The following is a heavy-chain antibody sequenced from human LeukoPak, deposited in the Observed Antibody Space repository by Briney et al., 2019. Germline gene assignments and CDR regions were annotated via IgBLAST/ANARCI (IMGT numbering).Heavy chain of an antibody. CDR2: IIPIFGTA. D-gene: IGHD2-2*01. J-gene: IGHJ6*04. V-gene: IGHV1-69*06. CDR3: ARSRDVVVPAALPYYYYYYGMDV. CDR1: GGTFSSYA. Sequence: ASVKVSCKASGGTFSSYAISWVRQAPGQGLEWMGGIIPIFGTANYAQKFQGRVTITADKSTSTAYMELSSLRSEDTAVYYCARSRDVVVPAALPYYYYYYGMDVWGKGTTVTVSS.